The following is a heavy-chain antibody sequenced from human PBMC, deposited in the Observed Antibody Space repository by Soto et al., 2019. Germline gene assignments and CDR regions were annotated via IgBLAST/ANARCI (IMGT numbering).Heavy chain of an antibody. Sequence: PGGSLRLSCAASEFTFSNAWMSWVRQAPGKGLEWVGRIKSKTDGGTTDYAAPVKGRFTISRDDSKNTLYLQMNSLKTEDTAVYYCTTVDCSSTSCYNPYGMDVWGQGTTVTVSS. J-gene: IGHJ6*02. CDR2: IKSKTDGGTT. D-gene: IGHD2-2*02. V-gene: IGHV3-15*01. CDR1: EFTFSNAW. CDR3: TTVDCSSTSCYNPYGMDV.